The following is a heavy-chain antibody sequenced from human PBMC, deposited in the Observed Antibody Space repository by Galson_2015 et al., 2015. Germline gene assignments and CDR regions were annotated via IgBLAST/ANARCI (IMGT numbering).Heavy chain of an antibody. CDR1: GFTLSSYE. Sequence: SLRLSCAASGFTLSSYEMNWVRQAPGKGLEWVSYTSISGSPIFYAGSLKGRFTVSRDNAKNSLYLQMNSLRAEDTAVYYCARGVMPSSHAFDIWGQGTMVTVSS. V-gene: IGHV3-48*03. J-gene: IGHJ3*02. D-gene: IGHD3-16*01. CDR3: ARGVMPSSHAFDI. CDR2: TSISGSPI.